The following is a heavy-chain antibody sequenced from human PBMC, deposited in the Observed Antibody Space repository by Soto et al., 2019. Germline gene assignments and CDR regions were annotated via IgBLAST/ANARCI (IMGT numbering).Heavy chain of an antibody. V-gene: IGHV4-30-4*01. CDR2: IYYSGAS. J-gene: IGHJ5*02. Sequence: SETLSLTCTVSGGSINSADYSWSWIRQPPGKGLECIGNIYYSGASFYNPSLESRIDVSIDTSKNQLSLNLISVTAADTAMYYCARIAGGVVATWGQGTLVTVS. CDR3: ARIAGGVVAT. D-gene: IGHD2-15*01. CDR1: GGSINSADYS.